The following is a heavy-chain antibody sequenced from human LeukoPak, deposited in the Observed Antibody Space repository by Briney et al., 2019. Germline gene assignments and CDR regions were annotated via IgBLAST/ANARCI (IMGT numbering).Heavy chain of an antibody. CDR3: AKDRIQLWLQWVY. CDR1: GFTFSSYA. J-gene: IGHJ4*02. CDR2: VSGSGGST. Sequence: GGSLRLSCAASGFTFSSYAMSWVRQAPGKGLEWVSAVSGSGGSTYYADSVKGRFTISRDNSKNTLYLQMNSLRAEDTAVYYCAKDRIQLWLQWVYWGQGTLVTVSS. D-gene: IGHD5-18*01. V-gene: IGHV3-23*01.